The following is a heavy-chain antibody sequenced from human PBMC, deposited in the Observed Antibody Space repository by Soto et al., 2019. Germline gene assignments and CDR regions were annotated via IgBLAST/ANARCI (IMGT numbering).Heavy chain of an antibody. CDR2: IGGGGGYT. D-gene: IGHD3-22*01. CDR1: VFTFSDYA. Sequence: GSLRLSCAASVFTFSDYAMRWVRQAPGKGLEWVSAIGGGGGYTYNADSVKGRFTISRDNSKNTVSLQLNSLKVEDTAVYFCAKGDSGGFPRYFDYRGQGTLVTVSS. CDR3: AKGDSGGFPRYFDY. J-gene: IGHJ4*02. V-gene: IGHV3-23*01.